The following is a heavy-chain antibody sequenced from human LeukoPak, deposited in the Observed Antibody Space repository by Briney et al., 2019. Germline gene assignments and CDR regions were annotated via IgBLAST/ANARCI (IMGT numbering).Heavy chain of an antibody. CDR2: ISWNSGSI. D-gene: IGHD3-16*01. J-gene: IGHJ6*02. Sequence: PGRSLRLSCAASGFTFDDYAMHWVRQAPGKGLEWVSGISWNSGSIGYADSAKGRFTISRDNAKNPLYLQMNSLRAEDTALYYCAKDINYETSQGMDVWGQGTTVTVSS. CDR3: AKDINYETSQGMDV. V-gene: IGHV3-9*01. CDR1: GFTFDDYA.